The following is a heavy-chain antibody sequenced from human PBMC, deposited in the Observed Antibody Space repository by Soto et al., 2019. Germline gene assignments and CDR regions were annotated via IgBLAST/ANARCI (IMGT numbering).Heavy chain of an antibody. V-gene: IGHV1-69*02. D-gene: IGHD1-20*01. CDR1: GGTFNTYS. CDR2: ITPIIDIP. CDR3: ARAYPQYVYFDS. Sequence: QVQLVQSGAEVKRPGSSVKVSCRTSGGTFNTYSISWVRQAPGQGLEWMGRITPIIDIPTYAQNFQGRVSISADKSTSTAYMQLTNLRFEDTAMYFCARAYPQYVYFDSWGQGTLVTVSS. J-gene: IGHJ4*02.